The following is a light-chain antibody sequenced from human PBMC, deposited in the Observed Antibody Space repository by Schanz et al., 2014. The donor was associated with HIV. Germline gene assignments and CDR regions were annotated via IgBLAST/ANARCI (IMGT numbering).Light chain of an antibody. CDR3: QQRSNWIT. CDR2: GAS. CDR1: HTVSGDY. V-gene: IGKV3D-20*02. Sequence: EIVLTQYPGTLSLSPGERATLSCRASHTVSGDYLAWYQQRPGQAPRHLMYGASNRATDVPDRFSGSGSGTDFTLTISSLEPEDFAVYYCQQRSNWITFGQGTRLEIK. J-gene: IGKJ5*01.